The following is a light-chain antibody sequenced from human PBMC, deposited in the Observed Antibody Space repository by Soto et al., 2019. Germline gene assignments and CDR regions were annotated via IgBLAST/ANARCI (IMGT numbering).Light chain of an antibody. J-gene: IGKJ5*01. CDR3: QQYGSSLPIT. Sequence: EIVMTQSPATLSLSPGERSTLSCRASQSVSSSYLAWYQQKPGQAPRLLIYGASSRATGIPDRFSGSGSGTDFTLTISRLEPEDFAVYYCQQYGSSLPITFGQGIRLEIK. V-gene: IGKV3-20*01. CDR2: GAS. CDR1: QSVSSSY.